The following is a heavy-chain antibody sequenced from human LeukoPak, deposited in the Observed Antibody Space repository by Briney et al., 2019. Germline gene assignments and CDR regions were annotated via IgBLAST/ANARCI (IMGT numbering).Heavy chain of an antibody. D-gene: IGHD2-21*02. CDR2: INPNSGGT. V-gene: IGHV1-2*02. CDR3: ARGGSTDSIHSCGGNCYFLDY. CDR1: GHTFTGNH. Sequence: ASVKVSCKASGHTFTGNHMHWVRQAPGQGLEWMGWINPNSGGTNYAQKFQGRVIMTRDTFISTAYMELSRLGSDDTAVDYCARGGSTDSIHSCGGNCYFLDYWGQGTLVTVSS. J-gene: IGHJ4*02.